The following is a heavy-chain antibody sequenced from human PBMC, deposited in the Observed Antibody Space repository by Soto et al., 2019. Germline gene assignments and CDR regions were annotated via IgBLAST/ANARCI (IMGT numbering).Heavy chain of an antibody. CDR1: GYTFTSYA. CDR3: ARSSGSSWMFYWFDP. Sequence: QVQLVQSGAEVKKPGASVKVSCKASGYTFTSYAISWVRQAPGQGLEWMGWISAYNGNTNYAQKLQGRVTMTTDTSTSTAYVELRSLRSDDKAVYYCARSSGSSWMFYWFDPWGQGALVTVSS. V-gene: IGHV1-18*01. CDR2: ISAYNGNT. D-gene: IGHD6-13*01. J-gene: IGHJ5*02.